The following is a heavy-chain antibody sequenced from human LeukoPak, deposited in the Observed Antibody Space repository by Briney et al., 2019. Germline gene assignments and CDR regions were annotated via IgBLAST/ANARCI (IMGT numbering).Heavy chain of an antibody. Sequence: SETLSLTCTVSGGSINSGDYYWSWIRQPPGKGLEWIGYIYYSGSTYYNPSLKSRVTISVDTSKNQFSLELSSVTAADTAVYYCARVDDILTGSFDYWGQGTLVTVSS. CDR3: ARVDDILTGSFDY. CDR2: IYYSGST. CDR1: GGSINSGDYY. D-gene: IGHD3-9*01. V-gene: IGHV4-30-4*01. J-gene: IGHJ4*02.